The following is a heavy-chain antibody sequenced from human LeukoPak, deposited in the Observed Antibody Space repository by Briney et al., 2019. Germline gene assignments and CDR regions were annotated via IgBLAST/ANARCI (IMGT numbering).Heavy chain of an antibody. CDR2: IDSGGGST. CDR3: ARALDSSGWNGRDY. D-gene: IGHD6-19*01. CDR1: GFAFRTYW. Sequence: PGGSLRLSCAASGFAFRTYWMSWVRQAPGKGLEWVSSIDSGGGSTYYADSVKGRFTISRDKSKNTLYLQMNSLRPEDTAVYYCARALDSSGWNGRDYWGQGTLVTVSS. V-gene: IGHV3-23*01. J-gene: IGHJ4*02.